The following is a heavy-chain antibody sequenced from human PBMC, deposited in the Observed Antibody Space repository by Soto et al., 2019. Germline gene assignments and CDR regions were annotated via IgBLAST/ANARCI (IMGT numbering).Heavy chain of an antibody. V-gene: IGHV3-23*01. CDR3: AKDFSLRDWNYGYYYYYCMDV. Sequence: PGGSLRLSCAASGFTFSSYAMSWVRQAPGKGLEWVPAISGSGGSTYYADSVKGRVTISRDNSKNTLYLQMNSLRAEDTAVYYCAKDFSLRDWNYGYYYYYCMDVWGKGTTVTVSS. D-gene: IGHD1-7*01. J-gene: IGHJ6*03. CDR1: GFTFSSYA. CDR2: ISGSGGST.